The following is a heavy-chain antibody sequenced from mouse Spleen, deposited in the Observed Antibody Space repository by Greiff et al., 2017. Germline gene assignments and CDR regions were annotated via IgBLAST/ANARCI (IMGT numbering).Heavy chain of an antibody. Sequence: EVKLVESGGGLVQPGGSRKLSCAASGFTFSSFGMHWVRQAPEKGLEWVAYISSGSSTIYYADTVKGRFTISRDNPKNTLFLQMTSLRSEDTAMYYCARGGAWFAYWGQGTLVTVSA. J-gene: IGHJ3*01. CDR3: ARGGAWFAY. CDR2: ISSGSSTI. CDR1: GFTFSSFG. V-gene: IGHV5-17*02.